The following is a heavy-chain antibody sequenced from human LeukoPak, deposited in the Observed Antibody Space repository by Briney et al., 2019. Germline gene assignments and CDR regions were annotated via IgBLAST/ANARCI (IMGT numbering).Heavy chain of an antibody. CDR2: IPEDGRNK. CDR1: GFSFISYG. Sequence: GGSLRLSCAASGFSFISYGMHWVRQAPGKGLEWVGVIPEDGRNKNYADSVKGRFTISRDNSKDTLYLQMNSMRDEDTAVYYCAKRPSDYGDYVTYFDYWGQGTQVTVSS. J-gene: IGHJ4*02. D-gene: IGHD4-17*01. V-gene: IGHV3-30*18. CDR3: AKRPSDYGDYVTYFDY.